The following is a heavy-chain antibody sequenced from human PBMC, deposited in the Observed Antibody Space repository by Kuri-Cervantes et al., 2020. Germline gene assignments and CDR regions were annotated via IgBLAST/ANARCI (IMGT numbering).Heavy chain of an antibody. J-gene: IGHJ3*02. D-gene: IGHD5-24*01. CDR2: INPNSGGT. Sequence: ASVKVSCKASGYTFTGYYIHWVRQAPGQGLEWMGWINPNSGGTNYAQKFQGWVTMTRDTSISTAYMELSRLRSDDTAVYYCARGRDGYSNDAFDIWGQGTMVTVSS. CDR1: GYTFTGYY. V-gene: IGHV1-2*04. CDR3: ARGRDGYSNDAFDI.